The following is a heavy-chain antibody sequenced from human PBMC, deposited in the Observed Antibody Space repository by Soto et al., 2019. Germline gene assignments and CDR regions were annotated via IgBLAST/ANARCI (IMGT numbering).Heavy chain of an antibody. CDR1: GFTLSSYW. D-gene: IGHD4-17*01. CDR3: AREWQTTYGDYGNFDC. J-gene: IGHJ4*02. Sequence: HPGGSLRLSCAASGFTLSSYWMNWVRQAPGKGLEWVANIKRDGNEKYYVDSVKGRFIISRDNAKNSLYLQMNSLRAEDTAVYYCAREWQTTYGDYGNFDCWGQGTLVTVSS. CDR2: IKRDGNEK. V-gene: IGHV3-7*03.